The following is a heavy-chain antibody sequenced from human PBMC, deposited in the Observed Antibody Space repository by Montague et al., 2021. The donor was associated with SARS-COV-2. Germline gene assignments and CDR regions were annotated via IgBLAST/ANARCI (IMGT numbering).Heavy chain of an antibody. V-gene: IGHV4-59*08. J-gene: IGHJ5*02. CDR3: ARFVGGRETRFDP. D-gene: IGHD3-10*01. CDR1: GGSISTYY. CDR2: IYYSGTA. Sequence: SETLSLTCTVSGGSISTYYWSWIRQPPGKGLEWIGYIYYSGTANYNPSLKSRVTISVDTSKNQFSLKVRSVTAADTSVYYCARFVGGRETRFDPWGQGTLVTVSS.